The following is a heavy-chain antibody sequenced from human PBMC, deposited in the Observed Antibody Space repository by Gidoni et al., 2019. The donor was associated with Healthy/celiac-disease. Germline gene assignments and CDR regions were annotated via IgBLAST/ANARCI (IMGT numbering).Heavy chain of an antibody. Sequence: EVQLVESGGGLVQPGRSLRLSCAASGFTFDAYAMHWVRQAPGKGLEWVSGISWNSGSIGYADSVKGRFTISRDNAKNSLYLQMNSLRAEDTSLYYCAKIPGAYYDFWRGSRAAFDIWGQGTMVTVSS. J-gene: IGHJ3*02. CDR3: AKIPGAYYDFWRGSRAAFDI. CDR1: GFTFDAYA. CDR2: ISWNSGSI. D-gene: IGHD3-3*01. V-gene: IGHV3-9*01.